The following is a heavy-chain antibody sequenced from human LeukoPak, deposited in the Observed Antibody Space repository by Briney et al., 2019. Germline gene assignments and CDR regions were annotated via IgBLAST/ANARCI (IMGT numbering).Heavy chain of an antibody. CDR3: ARLRGIGGMDYYYYYGMDV. Sequence: SETLSLTCTVSGGSISSYYWSRIRQPPGKGLEWIGYIYYSGSTNYNPSLKSRVTISVDTSKNQFSLKLSSVTAADTAVYYCARLRGIGGMDYYYYYGMDVWGQGTTVTVSS. D-gene: IGHD3-10*01. CDR2: IYYSGST. J-gene: IGHJ6*02. V-gene: IGHV4-59*08. CDR1: GGSISSYY.